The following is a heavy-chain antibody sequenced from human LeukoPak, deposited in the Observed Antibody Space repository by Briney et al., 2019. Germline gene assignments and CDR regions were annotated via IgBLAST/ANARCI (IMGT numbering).Heavy chain of an antibody. J-gene: IGHJ4*02. V-gene: IGHV1-46*01. CDR1: GYTFTSYY. CDR3: AVMTTDYYYFDY. D-gene: IGHD4-17*01. CDR2: INPSGGST. Sequence: ASVKVSCKASGYTFTSYYMHWVRQAPGQGLEWMGLINPSGGSTSYAQKFQGRVTMTRDMSTSTVYLELSSLRSEDTAVYYCAVMTTDYYYFDYWGQGTLVTVSS.